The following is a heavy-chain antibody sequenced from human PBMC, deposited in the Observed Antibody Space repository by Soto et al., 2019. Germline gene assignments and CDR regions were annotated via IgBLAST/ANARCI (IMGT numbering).Heavy chain of an antibody. CDR1: GFSLSTSGVG. CDR3: AHRIEGISITTRIFDY. J-gene: IGHJ4*02. V-gene: IGHV2-5*02. D-gene: IGHD1-20*01. CDR2: IYWDDDN. Sequence: QITLKESGPTLVEPTQTLTLTCTFSGFSLSTSGVGVGWIRQPPGKALEWLAVIYWDDDNRYSPSLKSRLTITKDTSKNQVVFTMTNMDPVDTATYYCAHRIEGISITTRIFDYWGQGTLVTVSS.